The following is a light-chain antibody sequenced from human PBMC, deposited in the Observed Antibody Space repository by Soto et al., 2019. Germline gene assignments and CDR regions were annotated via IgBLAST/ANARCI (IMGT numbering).Light chain of an antibody. Sequence: QAVLTQPPSVTGAPGQRVTISCTGSSSNIGTGYDVHWYQQVPGTAPKLLIYGNNNRPSGVPDRFSGSKSGTSASLAITGLQPEDEADICSPSYHGSLGASNVF. CDR2: GNN. V-gene: IGLV1-40*01. CDR1: SSNIGTGYD. CDR3: PSYHGSLGASNV. J-gene: IGLJ1*01.